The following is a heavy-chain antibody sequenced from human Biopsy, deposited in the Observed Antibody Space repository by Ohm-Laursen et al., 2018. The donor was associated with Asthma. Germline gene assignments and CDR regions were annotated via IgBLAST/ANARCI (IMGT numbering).Heavy chain of an antibody. D-gene: IGHD6-19*01. CDR1: GFTVGRDH. J-gene: IGHJ4*02. CDR3: ARGDSSGWSHYYFDY. V-gene: IGHV3-53*01. CDR2: IYSGGTS. Sequence: SLRLSCTASGFTVGRDHMFWVRQAPGKGLEWVSVIYSGGTSHTADSVRGRFTISRDFSKNTLHLQMHSLRVEDTAVYYCARGDSSGWSHYYFDYWDQGTLVTVSS.